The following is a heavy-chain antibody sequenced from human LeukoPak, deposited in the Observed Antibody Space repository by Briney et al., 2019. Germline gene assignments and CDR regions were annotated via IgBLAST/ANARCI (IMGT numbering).Heavy chain of an antibody. V-gene: IGHV3-21*01. Sequence: GGSLRLSCAASGFTGSSYSMNWVRQAPGKGLEWVSSITSSSTYIYYADSVKGRFTISRDNAKNSLYLQMNSLRAEDTAVYYCVRSISWAPRGTDYMDVWGKGTTVTVSS. J-gene: IGHJ6*03. D-gene: IGHD6-6*01. CDR3: VRSISWAPRGTDYMDV. CDR2: ITSSSTYI. CDR1: GFTGSSYS.